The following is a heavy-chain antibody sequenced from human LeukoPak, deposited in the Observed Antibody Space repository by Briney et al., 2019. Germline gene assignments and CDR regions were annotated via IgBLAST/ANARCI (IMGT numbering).Heavy chain of an antibody. CDR2: IHHSGGT. D-gene: IGHD3-10*01. V-gene: IGHV4-34*01. CDR3: ARATASGSGRAYDH. Sequence: SETLSLTCSAYGESMIGHYWTWIRQPPGKRLEWIGEIHHSGGTNSNPSLKNRVTMSIDMSKNQFSLKLNSVTAADTAVYYCARATASGSGRAYDHWAQGNLVPVSS. CDR1: GESMIGHY. J-gene: IGHJ4*02.